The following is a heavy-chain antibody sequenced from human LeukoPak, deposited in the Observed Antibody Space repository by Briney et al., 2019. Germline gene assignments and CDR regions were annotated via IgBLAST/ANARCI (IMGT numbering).Heavy chain of an antibody. CDR3: AREDSSSGPEYFQH. CDR1: GGSISSGDYY. D-gene: IGHD6-19*01. CDR2: IYYSGST. J-gene: IGHJ1*01. V-gene: IGHV4-30-4*01. Sequence: PSETLSLTCTVSGGSISSGDYYWSWIRQPPGKGLEWIGYIYYSGSTYYNPSLKSRVTISVDTSKNQFSLQLNSVTPEDTAVYYCAREDSSSGPEYFQHWGQGTLVTVSS.